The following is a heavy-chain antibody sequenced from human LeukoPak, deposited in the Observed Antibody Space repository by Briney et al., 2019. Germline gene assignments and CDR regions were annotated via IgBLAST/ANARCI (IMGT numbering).Heavy chain of an antibody. CDR1: GFTVSSNY. V-gene: IGHV3-66*01. Sequence: RGSLRLSCAAAGFTVSSNYMSWVRQAPGKGLEWVSVIYSGGSTYYADSVKGRFTISRDNSKNTLYLQMNSLRAEDTAVYYCARDQRVVVTAPARHYYHYGMDVWGQGTTVTVSS. CDR2: IYSGGST. J-gene: IGHJ6*02. D-gene: IGHD2-21*02. CDR3: ARDQRVVVTAPARHYYHYGMDV.